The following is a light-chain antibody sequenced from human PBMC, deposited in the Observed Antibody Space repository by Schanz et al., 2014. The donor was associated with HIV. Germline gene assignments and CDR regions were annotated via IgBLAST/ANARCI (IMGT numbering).Light chain of an antibody. V-gene: IGKV3-11*01. CDR3: QQRSNWPPFT. J-gene: IGKJ4*01. Sequence: EIALTQSPVTLSLSPGERATLSCRASQSISTYLAWYQQRPGQSPRLLIYGASKRASGIPPRFSGSGSGTDFSLTISSLEPEDFAVYYCQQRSNWPPFTFGGGTKVEIK. CDR2: GAS. CDR1: QSISTY.